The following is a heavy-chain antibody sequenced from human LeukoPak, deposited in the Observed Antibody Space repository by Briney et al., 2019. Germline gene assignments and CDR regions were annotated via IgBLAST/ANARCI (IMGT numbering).Heavy chain of an antibody. CDR3: ATLLITMVRGSNAFDI. J-gene: IGHJ3*02. CDR2: ISGSGGST. D-gene: IGHD3-10*01. Sequence: PGGSLRLSCAASGFTFSSYAMSWVRQAPGKGLEWVSAISGSGGSTYYADFVKGRFTISRDNSKNTLYLQMNSLRAEDTAVYYCATLLITMVRGSNAFDIWGQGTMVTVSS. CDR1: GFTFSSYA. V-gene: IGHV3-23*01.